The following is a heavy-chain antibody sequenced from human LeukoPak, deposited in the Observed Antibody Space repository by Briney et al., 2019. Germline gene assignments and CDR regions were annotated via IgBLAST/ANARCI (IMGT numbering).Heavy chain of an antibody. Sequence: PGGSLRLSCAASGFTFSTYAMSWARQAPGKGLEWVSVIYSGGNTFYPDSVKGRFSTSRDNSKNTLYLQMNSLRAEDTAVYYCARDRGYSHGYAYYFEYWGQGTLVTVSS. CDR3: ARDRGYSHGYAYYFEY. CDR1: GFTFSTYA. V-gene: IGHV3-66*01. J-gene: IGHJ4*02. CDR2: IYSGGNT. D-gene: IGHD5-18*01.